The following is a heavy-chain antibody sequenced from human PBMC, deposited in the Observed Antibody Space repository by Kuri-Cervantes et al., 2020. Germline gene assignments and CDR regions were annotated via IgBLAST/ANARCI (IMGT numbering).Heavy chain of an antibody. V-gene: IGHV4-59*01. J-gene: IGHJ2*01. CDR2: IYHSGST. CDR1: DVSISAYS. Sequence: SETLSLTCTVSDVSISAYSWSWIRQPPGKGLEWIGHIYHSGSTNYSPSLKSRVTISIDTSKNQFSLRLTSVTAADTATYYCAQFPPYCGSFDCHHRYLDIWGRGTLVTVSS. CDR3: AQFPPYCGSFDCHHRYLDI. D-gene: IGHD2-21*01.